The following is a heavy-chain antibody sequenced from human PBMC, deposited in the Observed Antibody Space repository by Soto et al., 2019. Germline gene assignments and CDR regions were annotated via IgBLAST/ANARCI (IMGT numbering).Heavy chain of an antibody. CDR1: GYTFTSYG. Sequence: QVQLVQSGAEVKKPGASVKVSCKASGYTFTSYGISWVRQAPGQGLEWMGWLSAYNGNTNYAQKLQGRVTMTTDTSTSTAYMELRSLRSDDTAVYYCARDRFAYYDSRETGFHYWGQGPLVTVSS. CDR3: ARDRFAYYDSRETGFHY. J-gene: IGHJ4*02. D-gene: IGHD3-22*01. CDR2: LSAYNGNT. V-gene: IGHV1-18*01.